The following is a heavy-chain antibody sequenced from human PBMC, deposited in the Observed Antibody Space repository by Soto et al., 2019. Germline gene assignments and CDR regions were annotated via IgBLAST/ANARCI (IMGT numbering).Heavy chain of an antibody. Sequence: GGSLRLSCAASGFTFSSYAMNWVRQAPGKGLEWVSGISGSGGSTYYTDSVKGRFTISRDNSKNTLYLQMNSLRAEDTAVYYCAKDTPGISGTNFFDHWGQGTLVTVSS. D-gene: IGHD1-7*01. V-gene: IGHV3-23*01. CDR2: ISGSGGST. CDR1: GFTFSSYA. J-gene: IGHJ4*02. CDR3: AKDTPGISGTNFFDH.